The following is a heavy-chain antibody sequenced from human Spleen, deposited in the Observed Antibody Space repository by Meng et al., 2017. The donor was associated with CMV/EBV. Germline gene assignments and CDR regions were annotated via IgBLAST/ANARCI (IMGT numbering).Heavy chain of an antibody. CDR3: ARASGSTVTFDY. CDR2: IYYSGSR. Sequence: VYGGSISSGGYYWNWISKQQGKGMEWIGYIYYSGSRYYNTYLKSRVTISLDTYKNQFSLNLRSVTAADTAVYFCARASGSTVTFDYWGQGTLVTVSS. D-gene: IGHD4-17*01. V-gene: IGHV4-31*02. CDR1: GGSISSGGYY. J-gene: IGHJ4*02.